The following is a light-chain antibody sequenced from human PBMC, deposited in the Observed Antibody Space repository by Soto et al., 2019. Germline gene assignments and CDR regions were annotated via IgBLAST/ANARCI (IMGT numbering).Light chain of an antibody. CDR3: SSLTSSNTWV. J-gene: IGLJ3*02. CDR1: SSDVGGYNY. V-gene: IGLV2-14*01. CDR2: EVS. Sequence: QSALTQPASVSGSPGQSITISCTGTSSDVGGYNYVSWYQQHPGKAPKLMIYEVSNRPSGVSNRFSGSKSGNTASLTISELHTEDESDYYCSSLTSSNTWVFGGGTKLPVL.